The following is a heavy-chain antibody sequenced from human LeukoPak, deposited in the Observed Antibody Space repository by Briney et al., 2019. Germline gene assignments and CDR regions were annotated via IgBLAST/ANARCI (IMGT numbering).Heavy chain of an antibody. V-gene: IGHV1-46*01. Sequence: GASVKVSCKASGYTFTSYYMHWVRQAPGQGLEWMGIINPSGGSTSYAQKLQGRVTMTRDTSTSTVYMELSSLSSEDTAVYYCARDTTRYGSSYYYYYGMDVWGQGTTVTVSS. D-gene: IGHD2-2*01. CDR3: ARDTTRYGSSYYYYYGMDV. CDR2: INPSGGST. J-gene: IGHJ6*02. CDR1: GYTFTSYY.